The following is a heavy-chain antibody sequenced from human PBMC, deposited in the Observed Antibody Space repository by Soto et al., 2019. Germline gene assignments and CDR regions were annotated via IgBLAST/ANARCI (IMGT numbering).Heavy chain of an antibody. J-gene: IGHJ6*02. Sequence: PGASLKISCKGSGYSFTSYWISWVRQMPGKGLEWMGRIDPSDSYTNYSPSFQGHVTISADKSISTAYLQWSSLKASDTAMYYCARLAVTDYYYYYVMDVWGQGTTVTVSS. CDR2: IDPSDSYT. CDR3: ARLAVTDYYYYYVMDV. D-gene: IGHD4-4*01. V-gene: IGHV5-10-1*01. CDR1: GYSFTSYW.